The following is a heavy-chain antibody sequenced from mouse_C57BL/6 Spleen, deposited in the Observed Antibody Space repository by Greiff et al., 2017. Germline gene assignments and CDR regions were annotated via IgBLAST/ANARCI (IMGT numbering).Heavy chain of an antibody. Sequence: QVQLKESGAELVRPGTSVKVSCKASGYAFTNYLIEWVKQRPGQGLEWIGVINPGSGGTNYNEKVKGKATLTADKSSSTAYMQLSSLTSEDSAVYFCARLDVWFAYWGQGTLVTVSA. CDR2: INPGSGGT. CDR1: GYAFTNYL. J-gene: IGHJ3*01. V-gene: IGHV1-54*01. CDR3: ARLDVWFAY.